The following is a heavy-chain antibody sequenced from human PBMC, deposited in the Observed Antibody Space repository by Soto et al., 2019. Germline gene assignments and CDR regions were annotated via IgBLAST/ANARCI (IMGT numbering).Heavy chain of an antibody. J-gene: IGHJ5*02. Sequence: SVKVSCKASGGTFSSYAISWVRQAPGQGLEWMGGIIPIFGIANYVQKFQGRVTITADKSTSTAYMELSSLRSEDTAVYYCARGIFCSSTSCYADNNWFDPWGQGTLVTVSS. V-gene: IGHV1-69*10. CDR2: IIPIFGIA. CDR1: GGTFSSYA. CDR3: ARGIFCSSTSCYADNNWFDP. D-gene: IGHD2-2*01.